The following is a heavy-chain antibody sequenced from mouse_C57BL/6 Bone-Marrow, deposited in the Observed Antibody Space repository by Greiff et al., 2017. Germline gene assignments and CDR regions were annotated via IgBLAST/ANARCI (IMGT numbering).Heavy chain of an antibody. CDR3: ATDYDGYYDYFDY. CDR1: GYTFTSYD. D-gene: IGHD2-3*01. CDR2: IYPRDGST. V-gene: IGHV1-85*01. J-gene: IGHJ2*01. Sequence: VMLVESGPELVKPGASVKLSCKASGYTFTSYDINWVKQRPGQGLEWIGWIYPRDGSTKYNEKFKGKATLTVDTSSSTAYMELHSLTSEDSAVYFCATDYDGYYDYFDYWGQGTTLTVSS.